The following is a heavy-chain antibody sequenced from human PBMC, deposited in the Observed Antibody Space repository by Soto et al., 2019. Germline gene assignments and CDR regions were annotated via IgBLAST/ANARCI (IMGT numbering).Heavy chain of an antibody. CDR1: GGSFGNSA. Sequence: QVLLVQSGAEVKKPGSSVKISCKASGGSFGNSAINWVRQTPGQGLEWLGGVIPAYRTLNFAQKFKGRVTITADESTGTAFMTLNGLASNDTAVYYCATGVIWIGYFTVDSWGQGTRVTVSS. D-gene: IGHD3-3*01. CDR2: VIPAYRTL. J-gene: IGHJ4*02. V-gene: IGHV1-69*01. CDR3: ATGVIWIGYFTVDS.